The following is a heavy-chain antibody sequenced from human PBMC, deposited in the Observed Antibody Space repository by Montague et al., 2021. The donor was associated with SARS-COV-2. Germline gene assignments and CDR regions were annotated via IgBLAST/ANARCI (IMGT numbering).Heavy chain of an antibody. D-gene: IGHD6-19*01. Sequence: SLRLSCAASGFTVSRYAMHWVRQAPGKGLEWVAVVSYDGRNHYYSYSXXGRFPISRDNSKNTLYLQMNRLRAEATAVSYCARGTGISSGWFDYWGQGTLVTVSS. CDR3: ARGTGISSGWFDY. CDR2: VSYDGRNH. V-gene: IGHV3-30-3*01. J-gene: IGHJ4*02. CDR1: GFTVSRYA.